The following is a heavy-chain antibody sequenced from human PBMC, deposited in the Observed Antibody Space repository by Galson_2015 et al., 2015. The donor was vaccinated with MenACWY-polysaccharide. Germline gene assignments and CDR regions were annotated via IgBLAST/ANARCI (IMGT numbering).Heavy chain of an antibody. CDR2: IYTSGST. CDR3: VGTSIVAPRGDY. V-gene: IGHV4-61*02. CDR1: GDSISSSHYY. J-gene: IGHJ4*02. D-gene: IGHD7-27*01. Sequence: LSLTCTVSGDSISSSHYYWSWIRQPAGKGLEWIGRIYTSGSTNYNPSLESRVTISVDTSKNQFSLRLSSVTAADTAVYFCVGTSIVAPRGDYWNQGTLVTVSS.